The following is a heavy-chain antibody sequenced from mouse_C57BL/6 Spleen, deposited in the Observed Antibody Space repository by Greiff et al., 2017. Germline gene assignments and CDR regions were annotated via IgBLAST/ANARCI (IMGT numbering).Heavy chain of an antibody. V-gene: IGHV1-82*01. CDR3: ARSAYYSNYGCAY. J-gene: IGHJ3*01. Sequence: QVQLQQSGPELVKPGASVKISCKASGYAFSSSWMNWVKQRPGKGLEWIGRIYPGDGDTNYNGKFKGKATLTADKSSSTAYMQLSSLTSEDSAVYFCARSAYYSNYGCAYWGQGTLVTVSA. D-gene: IGHD2-5*01. CDR1: GYAFSSSW. CDR2: IYPGDGDT.